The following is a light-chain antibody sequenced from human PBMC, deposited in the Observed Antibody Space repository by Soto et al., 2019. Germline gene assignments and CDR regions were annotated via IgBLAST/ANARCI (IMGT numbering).Light chain of an antibody. CDR3: QQYYKLPWT. CDR2: GAS. V-gene: IGKV3-15*01. J-gene: IGKJ1*01. Sequence: EIMMTQSPATLSVSPGERATLSCRASQSVSGSLAWYQQKPGQAPRLLVYGASTRATGIPARFSGSGSGTEFTLTISSLQSEDFAVYCCQQYYKLPWTFGQGTKVEIK. CDR1: QSVSGS.